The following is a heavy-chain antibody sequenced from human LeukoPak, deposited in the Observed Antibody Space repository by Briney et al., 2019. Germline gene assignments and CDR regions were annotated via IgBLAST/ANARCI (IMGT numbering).Heavy chain of an antibody. V-gene: IGHV4-30-2*01. CDR2: IYHSGST. CDR3: ARGGRDGYSTFDY. Sequence: PSETLSLTRAVSGGSISSGGYSWSWIRQPPGKGLEWIGYIYHSGSTYYNPSPKSRLTLSVDRSKNQFSLKLSSVTAADTAVYYCARGGRDGYSTFDYWGQGTLVTVSS. D-gene: IGHD5-24*01. J-gene: IGHJ4*02. CDR1: GGSISSGGYS.